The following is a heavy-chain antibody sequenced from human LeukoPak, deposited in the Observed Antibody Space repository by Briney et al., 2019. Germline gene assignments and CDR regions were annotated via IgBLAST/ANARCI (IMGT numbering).Heavy chain of an antibody. D-gene: IGHD6-13*01. V-gene: IGHV5-51*01. CDR2: IYPGDSDT. CDR3: ARCIAAAVSAFDI. CDR1: GYSFTSYW. Sequence: GESLKISCKGSGYSFTSYWIAWVRQMPGKGLEWMGIIYPGDSDTRYSPSFQGQVTISADKSISTAYLQWSSLKASDTAMYYCARCIAAAVSAFDIWGQGTMVTVSS. J-gene: IGHJ3*02.